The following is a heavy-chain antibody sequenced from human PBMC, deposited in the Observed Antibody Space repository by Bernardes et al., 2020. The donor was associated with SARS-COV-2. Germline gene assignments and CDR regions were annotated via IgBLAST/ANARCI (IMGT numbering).Heavy chain of an antibody. Sequence: ASVKVSCKASGYTFTSYGISLVRQAPGQGLEWMGWNSAYHGNTNYAQKLQGRVTITTDSPTSTAYMELRILRSDDTSVYCCPRDRVVVAATHYFGYWGQGTLVTVSS. V-gene: IGHV1-18*01. CDR3: PRDRVVVAATHYFGY. CDR2: NSAYHGNT. J-gene: IGHJ4*02. CDR1: GYTFTSYG. D-gene: IGHD2-15*01.